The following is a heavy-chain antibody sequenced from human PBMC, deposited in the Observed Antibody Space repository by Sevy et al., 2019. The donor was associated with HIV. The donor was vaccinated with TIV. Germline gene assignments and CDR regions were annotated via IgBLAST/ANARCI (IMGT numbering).Heavy chain of an antibody. V-gene: IGHV1-18*01. CDR2: ISGYNGNT. Sequence: ASVKVSCKASGYTFTSYGISWVRQAPGQGLEWMGWISGYNGNTNYAQKLQGRVTMTTDTSTSTAYMELRSLRSEDTAVYYGARIDSRVRWFGELFDFDYWGHGTLVTVSS. CDR3: ARIDSRVRWFGELFDFDY. D-gene: IGHD3-10*01. CDR1: GYTFTSYG. J-gene: IGHJ4*01.